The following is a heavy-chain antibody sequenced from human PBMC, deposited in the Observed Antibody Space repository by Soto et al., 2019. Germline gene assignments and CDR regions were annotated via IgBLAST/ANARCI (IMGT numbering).Heavy chain of an antibody. CDR3: ATSVDSAMAFDY. CDR2: INPNGGIT. J-gene: IGHJ4*02. V-gene: IGHV1-46*01. D-gene: IGHD5-18*01. Sequence: ASVKVSCKASGYTFTHYYIHWVRQAPGQGLEWMGIINPNGGITTYAQKFRAGFSMTRDTSTSTVYLELSSLRSEDSAVYYCATSVDSAMAFDYWGQGTLVTVSS. CDR1: GYTFTHYY.